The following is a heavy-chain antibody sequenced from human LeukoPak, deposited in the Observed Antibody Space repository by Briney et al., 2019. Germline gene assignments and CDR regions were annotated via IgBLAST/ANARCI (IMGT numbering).Heavy chain of an antibody. CDR2: IYPGDSDT. Sequence: GEALKISFKGSGYSFTSYWIGWVRQMPGKGLEWMGIIYPGDSDTRYSPSFQGQVTISADKSISTAYLQWSSLKASDTAMSYCARPDEPNTDDAFDIWGQGTMVTVSS. D-gene: IGHD4/OR15-4a*01. V-gene: IGHV5-51*01. CDR1: GYSFTSYW. J-gene: IGHJ3*02. CDR3: ARPDEPNTDDAFDI.